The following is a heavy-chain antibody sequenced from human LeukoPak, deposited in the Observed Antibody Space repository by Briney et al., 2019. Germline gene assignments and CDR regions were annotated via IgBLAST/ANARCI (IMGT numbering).Heavy chain of an antibody. CDR1: GYTFTSYD. CDR3: AREWHCSSTSCNNWFDP. Sequence: ASVTVSYKASGYTFTSYDINWVRQATGQWLEWMGWMNPNSGNTGYAQKFQGRVTMTRNTSISTAYMELSSLRSEDTAVYYCAREWHCSSTSCNNWFDPWGQGTLVTVSS. CDR2: MNPNSGNT. V-gene: IGHV1-8*01. J-gene: IGHJ5*02. D-gene: IGHD2-2*01.